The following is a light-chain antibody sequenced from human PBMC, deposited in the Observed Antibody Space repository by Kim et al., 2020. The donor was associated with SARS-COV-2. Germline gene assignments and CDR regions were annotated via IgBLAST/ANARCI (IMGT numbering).Light chain of an antibody. CDR2: QTC. J-gene: IGKJ2*01. Sequence: IVLTQSPGTLSLSPGERATLSCRASQTVYKGYLSWYQQRPGQTPRLLLYQTCHIATGIPDRFSGSGSGTDFTLTISRLEPEDFAVYYCQQYGSLPPYTFGQGTNLDI. CDR3: QQYGSLPPYT. V-gene: IGKV3-20*01. CDR1: QTVYKGY.